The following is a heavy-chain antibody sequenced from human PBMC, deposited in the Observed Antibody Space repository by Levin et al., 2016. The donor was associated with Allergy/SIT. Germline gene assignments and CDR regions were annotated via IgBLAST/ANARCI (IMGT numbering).Heavy chain of an antibody. Sequence: GGSLRLSCAASGFTFSTYWMTWVRQPPGKGLEWVATINPGGSEKYYVDSVKGRFTISRDNSKNMLHLQMNSLRADDTAVYYCAKFVFYCNNGVCYNHAMDGWGQGTTVTVYS. V-gene: IGHV3-7*03. CDR2: INPGGSEK. J-gene: IGHJ6*02. CDR1: GFTFSTYW. CDR3: AKFVFYCNNGVCYNHAMDG. D-gene: IGHD2-8*01.